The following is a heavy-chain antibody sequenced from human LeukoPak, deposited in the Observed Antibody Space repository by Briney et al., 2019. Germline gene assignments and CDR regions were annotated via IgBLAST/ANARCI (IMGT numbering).Heavy chain of an antibody. CDR2: ISATGGTS. D-gene: IGHD3-10*01. V-gene: IGHV3-23*01. CDR1: GFTFSNYA. Sequence: QPGGSLRLSCAASGFTFSNYAMNWVRQAPGKGLEWVSGISATGGTSYYADSVKGRFTISRDNSKNTLYLQMSSLRAEDTAVYYCAKALVRGVISYFDYWGQGTLVTVSS. CDR3: AKALVRGVISYFDY. J-gene: IGHJ4*02.